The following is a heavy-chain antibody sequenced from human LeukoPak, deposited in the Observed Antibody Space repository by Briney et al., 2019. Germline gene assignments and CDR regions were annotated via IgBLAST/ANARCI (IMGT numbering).Heavy chain of an antibody. CDR1: GDSISNGGYY. CDR3: ARHSSSWSTFHY. D-gene: IGHD6-13*01. CDR2: IYYTGSA. J-gene: IGHJ4*02. V-gene: IGHV4-31*03. Sequence: SETLSLTCTVSGDSISNGGYYWSWIRQHPGKGLEWIGYIYYTGSAYYNPALKSRVTISVATSKNQFSLKLSSVTAADTAVYYCARHSSSWSTFHYWGQGTLVTVSS.